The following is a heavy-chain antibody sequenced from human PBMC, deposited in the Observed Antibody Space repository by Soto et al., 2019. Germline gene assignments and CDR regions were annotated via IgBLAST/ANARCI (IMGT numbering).Heavy chain of an antibody. D-gene: IGHD6-25*01. CDR3: AGRSVNYLYYGLDV. Sequence: SLTCAVYGGSFSGYYWSWIRQPPGKGLEWIGEINHSGSTNYNPSLKSRVTISVDTSKNQFSLKLSSVTAADTAVYNCAGRSVNYLYYGLDVWGQGTTVTVSS. V-gene: IGHV4-34*01. J-gene: IGHJ6*02. CDR2: INHSGST. CDR1: GGSFSGYY.